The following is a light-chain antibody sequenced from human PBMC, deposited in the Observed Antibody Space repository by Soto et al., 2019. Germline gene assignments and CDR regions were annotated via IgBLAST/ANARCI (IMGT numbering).Light chain of an antibody. Sequence: QSALTQPASVSGSPGQSITISCTGTSRDVGGYDYVSWYQHHPGKAPKLMIYEVSNRPSGVSNRFSGSRSGSTASLTISGLQAEDEADYYCNSYAGSSTPVVFGGGTKLTVL. J-gene: IGLJ2*01. V-gene: IGLV2-14*01. CDR1: SRDVGGYDY. CDR3: NSYAGSSTPVV. CDR2: EVS.